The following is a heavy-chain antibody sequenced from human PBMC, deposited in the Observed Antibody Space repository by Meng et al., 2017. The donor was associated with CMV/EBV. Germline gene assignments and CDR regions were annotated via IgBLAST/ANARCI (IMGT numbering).Heavy chain of an antibody. CDR3: ARDHYYDSSGYSDY. CDR1: GYTFTSYG. CDR2: ISAYNGNT. J-gene: IGHJ4*02. D-gene: IGHD3-22*01. V-gene: IGHV1-18*01. Sequence: SVKVSCKASGYTFTSYGISWVRQAPGQGLEWMGWISAYNGNTNYAQKLQGRVTMTTDTSTSTAYMELRSLRSDDTAVYYCARDHYYDSSGYSDYWGQGTLVTVSS.